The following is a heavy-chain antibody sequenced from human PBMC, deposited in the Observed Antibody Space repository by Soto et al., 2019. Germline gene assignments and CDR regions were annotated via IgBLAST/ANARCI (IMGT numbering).Heavy chain of an antibody. V-gene: IGHV4-34*01. CDR3: ARVAKKITMVRGVTVTGVDY. J-gene: IGHJ4*02. CDR2: INHSGST. D-gene: IGHD3-10*01. CDR1: GGSFSGYY. Sequence: PSETLSLTCAVYGGSFSGYYWSWIRQPPGKGLEWIGEINHSGSTNYNPSLKSRVTISVDTSKNQFSLKLSSVAAADTAVYYCARVAKKITMVRGVTVTGVDYWGQGTLVTVSS.